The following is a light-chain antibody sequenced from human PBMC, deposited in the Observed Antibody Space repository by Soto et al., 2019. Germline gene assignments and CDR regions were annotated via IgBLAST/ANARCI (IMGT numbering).Light chain of an antibody. J-gene: IGKJ5*01. CDR1: QSVSSR. CDR3: QQYGTSPIP. V-gene: IGKV3-20*01. Sequence: TVLTQSPCTLSLSPLERATLSFVAIQSVSSRLAWYQHKPGQAPRLLISGSSSRATGIPDRFSGSGSGTDFTLTISRLEPEDFALYYCQQYGTSPIPFGQGTRLEI. CDR2: GSS.